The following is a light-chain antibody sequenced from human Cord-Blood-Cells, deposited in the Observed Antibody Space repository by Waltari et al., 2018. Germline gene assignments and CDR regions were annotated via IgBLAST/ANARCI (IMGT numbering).Light chain of an antibody. CDR2: EVS. V-gene: IGLV2-8*01. Sequence: QSALTQPPSASGSPGQSVTISCTGTSSDVGGYNYVSWYQQHPGKAPKLMIYEVSQRPSGVHDRFSGSKSGNTASLTVSGLQAEDEADYYCSSYAGSNNFVVFGGGTKLTVL. CDR3: SSYAGSNNFVV. J-gene: IGLJ2*01. CDR1: SSDVGGYNY.